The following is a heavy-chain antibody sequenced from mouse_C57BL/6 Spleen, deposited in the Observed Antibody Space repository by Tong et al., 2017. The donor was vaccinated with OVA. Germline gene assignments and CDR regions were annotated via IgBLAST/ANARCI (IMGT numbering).Heavy chain of an antibody. Sequence: EVQLQESGGGLVKPGGSLKLSCAASGFTFSSYAMSWVRQTPEKRLEWVATISDGGSYTYYPDNVKGRFTISRDNAKNNLYLQMSHLKSEDTAMYYCARDDWGRYFDVWGTVTTVTVSS. J-gene: IGHJ1*03. V-gene: IGHV5-4*01. D-gene: IGHD4-1*01. CDR1: GFTFSSYA. CDR3: ARDDWGRYFDV. CDR2: ISDGGSYT.